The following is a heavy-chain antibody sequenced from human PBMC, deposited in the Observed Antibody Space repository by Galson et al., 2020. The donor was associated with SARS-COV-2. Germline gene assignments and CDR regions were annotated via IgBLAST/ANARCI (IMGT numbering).Heavy chain of an antibody. J-gene: IGHJ3*02. CDR1: GYTFTSYA. CDR2: INAANGNT. D-gene: IGHD6-13*01. Sequence: ASVTVSCQASGYTFTSYALHWVRPAPGQRLEWMGWINAANGNTKYSPKFQGRVTITRDTSASTAYMELSSLSSEDTAVYYCARDRPESSSWYPDALDIWGQGTRVTGSS. CDR3: ARDRPESSSWYPDALDI. V-gene: IGHV1-3*01.